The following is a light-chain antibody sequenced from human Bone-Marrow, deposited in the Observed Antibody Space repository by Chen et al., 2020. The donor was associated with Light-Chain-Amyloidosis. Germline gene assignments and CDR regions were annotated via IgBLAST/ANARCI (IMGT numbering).Light chain of an antibody. V-gene: IGKV1-5*03. CDR1: QSINSW. CDR3: QQYYSYPYS. J-gene: IGKJ2*03. Sequence: DIQMTQSPSTLSASVGYRVTITCRASQSINSWLAWYQQKPGKAPKLLMYKASTLESGVPSSFSGSGSGTEFTLTISSLQADDLATYYCQQYYSYPYSFGQGTKLEIK. CDR2: KAS.